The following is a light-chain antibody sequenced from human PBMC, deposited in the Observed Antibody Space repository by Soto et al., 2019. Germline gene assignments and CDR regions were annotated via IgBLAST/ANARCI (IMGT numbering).Light chain of an antibody. CDR2: DTN. CDR3: AVFFNRDTWV. Sequence: QTVVTQDPSFSGSPGGTVTLTCGLSSGSVSTSDYPSWYQQTPGHSPRTLIHDTNIRSSGVPDRFSGSILGNKAALTITGAQADDEALYYSAVFFNRDTWVFGGGPKLTVL. V-gene: IGLV8-61*01. CDR1: SGSVSTSDY. J-gene: IGLJ3*02.